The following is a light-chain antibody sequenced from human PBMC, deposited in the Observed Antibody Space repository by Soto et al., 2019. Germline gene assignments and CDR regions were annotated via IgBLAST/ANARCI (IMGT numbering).Light chain of an antibody. CDR1: QSVSSSY. J-gene: IGKJ1*01. V-gene: IGKV3-20*01. CDR3: QQYNSYPWT. Sequence: EIVLTQSPGTLSLSPGERATLSCRASQSVSSSYLAWYQQNPGQAPRLLIYGASSRATGIPDRFSGSGSGTDFTLTISSLQPDDFATYYCQQYNSYPWTFGQGTKVDIK. CDR2: GAS.